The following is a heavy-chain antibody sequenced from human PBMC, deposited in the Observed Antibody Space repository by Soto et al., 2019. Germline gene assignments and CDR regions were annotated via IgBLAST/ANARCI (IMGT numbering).Heavy chain of an antibody. V-gene: IGHV1-46*01. D-gene: IGHD3-16*01. CDR2: IDPSGGVT. J-gene: IGHJ4*02. CDR1: GYTFTKFH. CDR3: ARVLIGHDNYETIGYYFDH. Sequence: ASVKVSCKASGYTFTKFHIHWVRQAPGQGLEWMGMIDPSGGVTRDAQRFQGRITMTSDTSTSSVYMELRGLTSEDTAVFYCARVLIGHDNYETIGYYFDHWGPGTLVTVSS.